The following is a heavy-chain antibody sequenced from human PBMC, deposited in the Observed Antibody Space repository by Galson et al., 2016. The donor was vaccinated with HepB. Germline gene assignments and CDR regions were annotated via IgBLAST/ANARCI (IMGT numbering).Heavy chain of an antibody. CDR2: ISKNGRAI. Sequence: SLRLSCAASGFTFSSYSIHWVRQAPGKGLEWVAVISKNGRAISYADSVKGRFTISRDNSKNTVYLRMNSLRTEATSLYYCAKEHGTGWPNLDYWGQGALVTVSS. D-gene: IGHD6-19*01. CDR1: GFTFSSYS. CDR3: AKEHGTGWPNLDY. J-gene: IGHJ4*02. V-gene: IGHV3-30*18.